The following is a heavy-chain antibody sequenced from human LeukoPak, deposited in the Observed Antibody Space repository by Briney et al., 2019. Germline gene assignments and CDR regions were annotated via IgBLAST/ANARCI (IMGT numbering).Heavy chain of an antibody. CDR2: IYPGDSDT. V-gene: IGHV5-51*01. Sequence: GESLKISCKGSGYSFTSYWIGWVRQMPGKGLEWMGIIYPGDSDTRYSPSFQGQVTISADKSISTAYLQWSSLKASDTAMYYCARGSAYCGGDCYPNNWFDPWGRGTLVTVSS. CDR3: ARGSAYCGGDCYPNNWFDP. D-gene: IGHD2-21*02. CDR1: GYSFTSYW. J-gene: IGHJ5*02.